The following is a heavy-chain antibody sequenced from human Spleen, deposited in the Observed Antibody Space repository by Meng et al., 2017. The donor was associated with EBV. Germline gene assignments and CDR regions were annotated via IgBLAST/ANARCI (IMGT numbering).Heavy chain of an antibody. J-gene: IGHJ5*02. D-gene: IGHD2-2*02. V-gene: IGHV4-4*02. Sequence: QVQLQESGPGLVKPSQXLSLTCAVSGGSISSSNWWSWVRQPPGKGLEWIGEIYHSGSTNYNPSLKSRVTISVDKSKNQFSLKLSSVTAADTAVYSCARRYCSSTSCYMGDCFDPWGQGTLVTVSS. CDR2: IYHSGST. CDR1: GGSISSSNW. CDR3: ARRYCSSTSCYMGDCFDP.